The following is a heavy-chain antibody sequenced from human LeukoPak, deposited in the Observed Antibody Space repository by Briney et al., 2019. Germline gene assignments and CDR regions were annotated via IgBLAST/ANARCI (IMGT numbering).Heavy chain of an antibody. CDR2: INHSGST. V-gene: IGHV4-34*01. J-gene: IGHJ3*02. CDR1: GGSFSGYY. Sequence: PSETLSLTCAVYGGSFSGYYWSWIRQPPGKGLEWIGEINHSGSTNYNPSLKSRVTISVDTSKNQFSLKLSSVTAADTAVYYCARDRGSSSSGAFDIWGQGTMVTVSS. D-gene: IGHD6-6*01. CDR3: ARDRGSSSSGAFDI.